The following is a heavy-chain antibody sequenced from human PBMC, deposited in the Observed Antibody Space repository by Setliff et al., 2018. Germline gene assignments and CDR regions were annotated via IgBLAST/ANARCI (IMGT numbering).Heavy chain of an antibody. CDR3: ARSSYYASGNSHNYYMDV. D-gene: IGHD3-10*01. CDR2: FYHSGST. V-gene: IGHV4-59*08. J-gene: IGHJ6*03. Sequence: SETLSLTCNVSGGSISSYYWTWIRQPPGKGLEWIGYFYHSGSTNYNPSLKGRVTMTSDTSRNQLSLKLTPVSAADTAIYYCARSSYYASGNSHNYYMDVWGKGTAVTVSS. CDR1: GGSISSYY.